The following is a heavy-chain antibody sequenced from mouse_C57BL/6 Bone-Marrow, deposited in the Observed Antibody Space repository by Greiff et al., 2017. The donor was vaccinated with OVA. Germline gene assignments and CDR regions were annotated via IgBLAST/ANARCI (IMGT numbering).Heavy chain of an antibody. J-gene: IGHJ4*01. D-gene: IGHD2-5*01. V-gene: IGHV1-26*01. CDR1: GYTFTDYY. CDR3: AYSNYYAMDY. CDR2: INPNNGGT. Sequence: EVQLQQSGPELVKPGASVKISCKASGYTFTDYYMNWVKQSHGKSLEWIGDINPNNGGTSYNQKFKGKATLTVDKSSSTAYMELRSLTSEDSAVYYCAYSNYYAMDYWGQGTSVTVSS.